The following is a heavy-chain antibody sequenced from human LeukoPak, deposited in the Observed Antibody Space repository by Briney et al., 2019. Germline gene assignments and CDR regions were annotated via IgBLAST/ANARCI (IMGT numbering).Heavy chain of an antibody. CDR1: GYTLTELS. J-gene: IGHJ1*01. D-gene: IGHD2-2*01. CDR3: ARDGRSWKRVVVVPAAQTAYFQH. Sequence: ASVKVSCKVSGYTLTELSMHWVRQAPGKGLEWMGGFDPEDGETIYAQKFQGRVTITADESTSTAYMELSSLRSEDTAVYYCARDGRSWKRVVVVPAAQTAYFQHWGQGTLVTVSS. V-gene: IGHV1-24*01. CDR2: FDPEDGET.